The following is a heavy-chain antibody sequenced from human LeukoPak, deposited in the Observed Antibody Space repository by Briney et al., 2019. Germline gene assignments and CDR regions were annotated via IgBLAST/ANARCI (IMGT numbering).Heavy chain of an antibody. CDR2: IRYDGTNK. CDR3: ATGRDTAMVRLDY. J-gene: IGHJ4*02. V-gene: IGHV3-30*02. CDR1: EFTFSSYG. Sequence: PGGSLRLSCAASEFTFSSYGMHWVRQAPGKGLEWVAFIRYDGTNKYYADSVKGRFTISRDNSKNTMYLQMNSLRAEDPAVYFCATGRDTAMVRLDYWGQGTLVTVSS. D-gene: IGHD5-18*01.